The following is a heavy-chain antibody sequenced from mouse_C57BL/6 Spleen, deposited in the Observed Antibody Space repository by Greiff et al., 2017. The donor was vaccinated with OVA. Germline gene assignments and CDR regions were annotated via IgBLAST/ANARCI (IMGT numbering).Heavy chain of an antibody. CDR1: GYTFTDYY. CDR2: INPNNGGT. D-gene: IGHD5-5*01. V-gene: IGHV1-26*01. CDR3: ARRLPGAMDY. J-gene: IGHJ4*01. Sequence: VQLQQSGPELVKPGASVKISCKASGYTFTDYYMNWVKQSHGKSLEWIGDINPNNGGTSYNQKFKGKATLTVDKSSSTAYMELRSLTSEDSAVYYCARRLPGAMDYWGQGTSVTVSS.